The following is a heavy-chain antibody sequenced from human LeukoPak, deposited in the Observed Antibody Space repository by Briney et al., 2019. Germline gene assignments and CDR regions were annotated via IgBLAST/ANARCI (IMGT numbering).Heavy chain of an antibody. CDR1: GFTFSSYW. J-gene: IGHJ3*02. V-gene: IGHV3-7*01. CDR3: ARNYYDSSGYYSLCAFDI. Sequence: GGSLRLSCAASGFTFSSYWMSWVRQAPGKGLEWVANIKRDGSEKYYVDSVKGRFTISRDNATNSLYLQMNSLRAEDTAVYYCARNYYDSSGYYSLCAFDIWGQGTMVTVSS. D-gene: IGHD3-22*01. CDR2: IKRDGSEK.